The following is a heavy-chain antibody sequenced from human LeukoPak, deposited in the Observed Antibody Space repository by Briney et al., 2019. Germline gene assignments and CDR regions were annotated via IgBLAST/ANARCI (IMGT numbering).Heavy chain of an antibody. CDR1: GFTFTNYG. J-gene: IGHJ4*02. D-gene: IGHD2-2*01. V-gene: IGHV3-30*02. CDR3: AKDRRVIVVVPAASDY. CDR2: IQYDGSKE. Sequence: QPGGSLRLSCAASGFTFTNYGIQWARQAPGKGLEWVAFIQYDGSKEHYADSVKGRFTISRDNSKNTLFLQMNSLRAEDTAVYYCAKDRRVIVVVPAASDYWGQGTLVTVSS.